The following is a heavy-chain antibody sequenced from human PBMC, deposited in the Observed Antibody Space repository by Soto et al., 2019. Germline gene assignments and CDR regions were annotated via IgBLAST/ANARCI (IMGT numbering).Heavy chain of an antibody. CDR1: GGTFSSYT. CDR2: IIPILGIA. V-gene: IGHV1-69*04. Sequence: GASVKVSCKASGGTFSSYTISWVRQAPGQGLEWMGRIIPILGIANYAQKFQGRVTITADKSTSTAYMELSSLRSEDTAVYYCARDKVSGYSSGWYGWPYAFDIWGQGTMVTVSS. J-gene: IGHJ3*02. CDR3: ARDKVSGYSSGWYGWPYAFDI. D-gene: IGHD6-19*01.